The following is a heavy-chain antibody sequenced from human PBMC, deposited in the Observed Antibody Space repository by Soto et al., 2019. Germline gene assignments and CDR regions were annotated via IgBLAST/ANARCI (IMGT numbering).Heavy chain of an antibody. CDR1: GYTFTSYA. V-gene: IGHV1-3*05. Sequence: QVQLVQSGAEEKKPGASVKVSCKASGYTFTSYAMHWVRQAPGQRLEWMGWINAGKGNTKYSQKFQGRVTITRDTSASTAYLELSSLRSEDAAVYYCASAVAVPADFEYWGQGTLVSVAS. CDR3: ASAVAVPADFEY. CDR2: INAGKGNT. J-gene: IGHJ4*02. D-gene: IGHD6-19*01.